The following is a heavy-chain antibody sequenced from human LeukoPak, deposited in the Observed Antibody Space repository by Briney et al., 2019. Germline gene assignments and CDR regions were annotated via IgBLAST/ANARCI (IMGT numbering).Heavy chain of an antibody. J-gene: IGHJ4*02. V-gene: IGHV3-21*01. CDR1: GFTFSSYS. D-gene: IGHD3-22*01. Sequence: PGGSLRLSCAASGFTFSSYSFNWVRQAPGKGLEWVSSVNTVSGYIYYADSVRGRFTIPRDNADNSLYLQMNGLRAEDTGVYYCARLRRNSDTSGYYYYYDYWGQGTLVTVSS. CDR3: ARLRRNSDTSGYYYYYDY. CDR2: VNTVSGYI.